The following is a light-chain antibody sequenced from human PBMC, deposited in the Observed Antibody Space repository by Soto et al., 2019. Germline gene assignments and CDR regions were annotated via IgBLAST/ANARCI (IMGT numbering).Light chain of an antibody. CDR1: QSVSSY. J-gene: IGKJ1*01. Sequence: EVGLTQSPATLSLSPGERATLSCRASQSVSSYLAWYQQKPGQAPRLLIYDAFNRATGIAARFSGSGSGTDFTLTISSLQPEDFAVYYCQQYLTSPKTFGQGTKVDI. V-gene: IGKV3-11*01. CDR3: QQYLTSPKT. CDR2: DAF.